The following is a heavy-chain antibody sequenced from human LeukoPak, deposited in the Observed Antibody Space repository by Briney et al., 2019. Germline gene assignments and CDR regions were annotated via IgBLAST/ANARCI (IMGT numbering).Heavy chain of an antibody. V-gene: IGHV3-7*01. CDR2: IKEDGNEI. CDR1: GFSFSSNC. Sequence: PGRSLRLSCAVSGFSFSSNCMSWVRQAPGKGLEWVAKIKEDGNEIYYVDSVKGRFTISRDNTKNSLFLQMNSLRAEDTAVYYCATGGAVAGRFAYWGQGALVTVSS. CDR3: ATGGAVAGRFAY. J-gene: IGHJ4*02. D-gene: IGHD6-19*01.